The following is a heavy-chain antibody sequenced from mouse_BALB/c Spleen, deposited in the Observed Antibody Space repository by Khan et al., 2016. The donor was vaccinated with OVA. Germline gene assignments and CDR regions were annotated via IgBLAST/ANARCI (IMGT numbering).Heavy chain of an antibody. D-gene: IGHD1-3*01. CDR2: IWAGGST. J-gene: IGHJ2*01. CDR1: GFSLTSYG. Sequence: QVQLKQSGPGLVAPSQTLSITCTVSGFSLTSYGVHWVRQPPGKGLEWLGVIWAGGSTTYNSALMSRLSISNDNSKSQVFLKMISLQTDDTAMYYRAKLEDIWGQGTTVTVSS. CDR3: AKLEDI. V-gene: IGHV2-9*02.